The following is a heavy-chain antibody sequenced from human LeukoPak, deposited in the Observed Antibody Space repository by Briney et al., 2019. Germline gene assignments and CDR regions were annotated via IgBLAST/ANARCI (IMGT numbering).Heavy chain of an antibody. CDR3: ARAGGYCSSTSCYHFDY. D-gene: IGHD2-2*01. CDR1: GRTFSSYA. J-gene: IGHJ4*02. Sequence: GASVKVSCKASGRTFSSYAISWVRQSPGQGLEWMGGIIPIFGTANYAQKFQGRVAITTDESTSTAYMAVRSLRSEDTAVYYCARAGGYCSSTSCYHFDYWGQGTLVTVSS. V-gene: IGHV1-69*05. CDR2: IIPIFGTA.